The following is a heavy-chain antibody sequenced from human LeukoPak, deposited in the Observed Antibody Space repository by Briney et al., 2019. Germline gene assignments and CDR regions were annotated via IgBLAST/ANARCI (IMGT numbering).Heavy chain of an antibody. J-gene: IGHJ6*03. V-gene: IGHV1-2*02. D-gene: IGHD1-14*01. Sequence: ASVKVSCKASGYTFADYYVHWVRQALGQGLEWMGWINPKTNGTNFALKFLGRVTMTRDTSISTAYMELSRLRSDDTAVYYCARDVRSATGTYPLYYYYYMDVWGKGTTVTVSS. CDR3: ARDVRSATGTYPLYYYYYMDV. CDR2: INPKTNGT. CDR1: GYTFADYY.